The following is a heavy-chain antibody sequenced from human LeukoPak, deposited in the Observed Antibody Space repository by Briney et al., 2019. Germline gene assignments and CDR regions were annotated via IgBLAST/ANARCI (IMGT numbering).Heavy chain of an antibody. V-gene: IGHV4-39*02. J-gene: IGHJ4*02. CDR2: IYYSGAN. Sequence: SETLSLTRTVSGGSMSSSSYYWGWIRQSPGKGLEWIGSIYYSGANHYNPSLKSRVTMSVDTSKNQFSVKLTSVTATDTAVYYCVRVRGYWLVRGYLDYWGQGTQVTVSS. D-gene: IGHD6-19*01. CDR1: GGSMSSSSYY. CDR3: VRVRGYWLVRGYLDY.